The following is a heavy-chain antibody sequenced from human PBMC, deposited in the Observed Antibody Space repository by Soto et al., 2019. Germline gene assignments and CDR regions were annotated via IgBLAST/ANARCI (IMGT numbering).Heavy chain of an antibody. D-gene: IGHD2-15*01. Sequence: QVQLQESGLGLVKPSQTLSLTCTVSGGSISSGDYYWSWIRQPPGKGLEWIGYIYYSGSTYYNPSLKSRVTISVDTSKNQFSLKLSSVTAADTAVYYCARVFIVVVVGDAFDIWGQGTMVTVSS. CDR1: GGSISSGDYY. CDR3: ARVFIVVVVGDAFDI. CDR2: IYYSGST. J-gene: IGHJ3*02. V-gene: IGHV4-30-4*01.